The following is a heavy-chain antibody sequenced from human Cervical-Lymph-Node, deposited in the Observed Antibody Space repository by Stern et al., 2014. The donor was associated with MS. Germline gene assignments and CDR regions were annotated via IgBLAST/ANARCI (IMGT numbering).Heavy chain of an antibody. CDR2: IYFTGST. V-gene: IGHV4-31*03. Sequence: VQLLESGPGLVKPSQTLSLTCTVSGASIGSANFYWSWVRQHPGKGLEWIGYIYFTGSTHYNPSLKSRVSIAAATSENRFSLKLTSVTAADTAVYYCARGAYNSSLISDWYFDLWGRGTLVTVSS. J-gene: IGHJ2*01. D-gene: IGHD3-22*01. CDR3: ARGAYNSSLISDWYFDL. CDR1: GASIGSANFY.